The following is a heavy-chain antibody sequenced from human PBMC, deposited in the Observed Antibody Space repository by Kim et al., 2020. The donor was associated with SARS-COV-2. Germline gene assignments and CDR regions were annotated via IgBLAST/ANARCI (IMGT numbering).Heavy chain of an antibody. D-gene: IGHD3-22*01. J-gene: IGHJ4*02. Sequence: GGSLRLSCAASGFTFDDYAMHWVRQAPGKGLEWVSGISWNSGSIGYADSVKGRFTISRDNAKNSLYLQMNSLGAEDTALYYCARGSEYYYDSSGYYLGGVYYWGQGTLVTVSS. CDR2: ISWNSGSI. V-gene: IGHV3-9*01. CDR3: ARGSEYYYDSSGYYLGGVYY. CDR1: GFTFDDYA.